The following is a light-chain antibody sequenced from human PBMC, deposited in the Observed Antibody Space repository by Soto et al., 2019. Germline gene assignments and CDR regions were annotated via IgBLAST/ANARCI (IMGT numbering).Light chain of an antibody. CDR3: QSYESSLSGYV. J-gene: IGLJ1*01. CDR2: EVT. CDR1: SSDVGGYDY. V-gene: IGLV2-8*01. Sequence: QSVLTQPPSASGSPGQSVTISCTGTSSDVGGYDYVSWYQQYPGKTPKLMIFEVTKRPSGVPDRFSGSKSGNTASLTVSGLQAEDEADYYCQSYESSLSGYVFGTGTKVTVL.